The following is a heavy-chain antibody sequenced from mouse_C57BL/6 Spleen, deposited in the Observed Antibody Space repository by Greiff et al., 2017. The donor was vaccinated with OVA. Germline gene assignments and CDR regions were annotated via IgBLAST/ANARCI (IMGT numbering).Heavy chain of an antibody. D-gene: IGHD2-1*01. J-gene: IGHJ3*01. Sequence: EVQLHQSGPELVKPGASVKMSCKASGYTFTDYNMRCVKQSPGKSLEWIGYINPTNGGTRYNPKFKGKATLTVNKSSSTAYMELRSLTSEDSAVYYCARNYGNSFAYWGQGTLVTVSA. CDR3: ARNYGNSFAY. CDR2: INPTNGGT. V-gene: IGHV1-22*01. CDR1: GYTFTDYN.